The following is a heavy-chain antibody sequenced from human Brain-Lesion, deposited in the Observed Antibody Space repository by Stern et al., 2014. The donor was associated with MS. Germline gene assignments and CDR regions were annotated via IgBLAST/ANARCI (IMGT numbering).Heavy chain of an antibody. Sequence: VQLVQSGAEVKKPGASVKVSCKVSGYTLTDLSMHWVRQAPRKGLEWMGGFDHEDGETIYAQKFQGRVTMTEDTATDTAYMELSSLRSEDTAVYYCATLSPGAGGNYYRHFDYWGQGTLVTVSS. V-gene: IGHV1-24*01. J-gene: IGHJ4*02. CDR3: ATLSPGAGGNYYRHFDY. CDR2: FDHEDGET. D-gene: IGHD1-26*01. CDR1: GYTLTDLS.